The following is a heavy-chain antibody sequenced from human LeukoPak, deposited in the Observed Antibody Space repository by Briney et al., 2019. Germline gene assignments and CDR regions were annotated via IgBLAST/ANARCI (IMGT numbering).Heavy chain of an antibody. CDR1: GGTFSSYA. Sequence: ASVKVSCKASGGTFSSYAISWVRQAPGQGLEWMGGIIPIFGTANYAQKLQGRVTITADESTSTAYMELSSLRSEDTAVYYCARVGAAPLDYYYYYGMDVWGQGTTVTVSS. J-gene: IGHJ6*02. CDR3: ARVGAAPLDYYYYYGMDV. CDR2: IIPIFGTA. D-gene: IGHD6-13*01. V-gene: IGHV1-69*13.